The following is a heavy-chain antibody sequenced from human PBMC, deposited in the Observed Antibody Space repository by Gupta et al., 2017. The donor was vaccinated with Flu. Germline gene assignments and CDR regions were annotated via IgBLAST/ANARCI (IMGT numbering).Heavy chain of an antibody. CDR1: GYTFINYD. CDR3: ARMVGYSAKQVRLDY. J-gene: IGHJ4*02. Sequence: QVQLVQPGAEVKKPGATVKVSCRASGYTFINYDINWVRQAPGQGLEWMGWMNPSRDNTGYAQKFQGRVTMTRDTSTGTAYMELSSLRSEDTAVYYCARMVGYSAKQVRLDYWGQGTLVTVSS. D-gene: IGHD2-8*02. CDR2: MNPSRDNT. V-gene: IGHV1-8*01.